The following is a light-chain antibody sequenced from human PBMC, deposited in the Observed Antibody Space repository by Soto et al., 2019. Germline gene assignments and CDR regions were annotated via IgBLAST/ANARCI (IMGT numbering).Light chain of an antibody. CDR3: HQYDISPPVT. J-gene: IGKJ5*01. CDR1: QSVSSSY. V-gene: IGKV3-20*01. Sequence: EIVLTPSPGTLSFSPGERATLTCRASQSVSSSYLAWFQQKPGQAPRLLIYGASSRATGIPDRFSGSGSGTDFTLTISRLEPEDFAVYYCHQYDISPPVTFGQGTRLEIK. CDR2: GAS.